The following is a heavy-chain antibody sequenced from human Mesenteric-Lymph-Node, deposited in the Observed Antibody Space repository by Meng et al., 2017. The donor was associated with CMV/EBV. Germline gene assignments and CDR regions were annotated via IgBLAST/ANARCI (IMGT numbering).Heavy chain of an antibody. D-gene: IGHD3-22*01. CDR2: IYDSGSA. J-gene: IGHJ4*02. V-gene: IGHV4-31*03. Sequence: SETLSLTCTVSGASISSGGYYWSWIRQHPGKGLEWIGHIYDSGSAYYNPSLKSRVTISVDTSNNQFSLKLSSVTAADTAMYYCARVTARGYFTSSENNIDYWGQGTLVTVSS. CDR1: GASISSGGYY. CDR3: ARVTARGYFTSSENNIDY.